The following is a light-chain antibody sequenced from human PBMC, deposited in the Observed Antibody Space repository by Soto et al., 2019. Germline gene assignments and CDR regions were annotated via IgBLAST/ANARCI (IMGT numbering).Light chain of an antibody. J-gene: IGLJ2*01. CDR3: GSDAGTNTLV. CDR2: EVD. CDR1: SSDIGAYDH. Sequence: QSVLTQPPSASGSPGQSVTISCTGTSSDIGAYDHVSWHQQHPGKAPKVIIYEVDKRPSGVPDRFSGSKSGNTASLTVSGLPAGYEPDYYCGSDAGTNTLVFGGGTKRTV. V-gene: IGLV2-8*01.